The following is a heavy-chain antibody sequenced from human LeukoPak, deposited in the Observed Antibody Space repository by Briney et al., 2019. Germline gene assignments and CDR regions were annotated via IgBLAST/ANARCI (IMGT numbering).Heavy chain of an antibody. CDR3: ARLSNSSWYGH. CDR1: GFPFSSYA. V-gene: IGHV3-64D*09. CDR2: ISDSGGST. J-gene: IGHJ5*02. Sequence: GGSLRLSCSASGFPFSSYAMHWVRQAPGKGLEYVSAISDSGGSTYYADSVKGRFTISRDNSKNTLYLQMSSLRAEDTAVYYCARLSNSSWYGHWGQGTLVTVSS. D-gene: IGHD2/OR15-2a*01.